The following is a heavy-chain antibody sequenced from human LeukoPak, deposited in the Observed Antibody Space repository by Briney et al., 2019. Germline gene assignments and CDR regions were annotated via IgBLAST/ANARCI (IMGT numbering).Heavy chain of an antibody. CDR2: IIPIFGTA. D-gene: IGHD5-18*01. J-gene: IGHJ4*02. CDR1: GGTFSSYA. CDR3: AREVDTAMVRLLDY. V-gene: IGHV1-69*05. Sequence: GASVKVSCKASGGTFSSYAISWVRQAPGQGLEWMGRIIPIFGTANYAQKFQGRATITTDESTSTAYMELSSLRSEDTAVYYCAREVDTAMVRLLDYWGQGTLVTVSS.